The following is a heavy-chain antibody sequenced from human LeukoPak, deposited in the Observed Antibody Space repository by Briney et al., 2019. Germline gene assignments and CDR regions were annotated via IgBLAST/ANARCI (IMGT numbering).Heavy chain of an antibody. D-gene: IGHD6-25*01. J-gene: IGHJ4*02. CDR2: ISGSGGST. CDR1: GFTFSSYA. CDR3: AKVPVVGSSGYPPHFDY. Sequence: PGGSLRLSCAASGFTFSSYAMSWVRQAPGKGLEWVSAISGSGGSTYYADSVKGRFTISRDNSKNTLYLQMNSLRAEDTAVYYCAKVPVVGSSGYPPHFDYWGQGTLVTVSS. V-gene: IGHV3-23*01.